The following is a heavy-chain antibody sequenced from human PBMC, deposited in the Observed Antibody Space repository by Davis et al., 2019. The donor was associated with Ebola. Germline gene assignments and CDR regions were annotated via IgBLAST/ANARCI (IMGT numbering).Heavy chain of an antibody. CDR1: GFTFSSYS. D-gene: IGHD2-15*01. J-gene: IGHJ6*02. Sequence: GGSLRLSCAASGFTFSSYSMNWVRQAPGKGLEWVSSISSSSSYIYYADSVKGRFTISRDNAKNSLYLQMNSLRAEDTAVYYCARDSHWANCSGGSCYHYGMDVWGQGTTVTVSS. CDR3: ARDSHWANCSGGSCYHYGMDV. V-gene: IGHV3-21*01. CDR2: ISSSSSYI.